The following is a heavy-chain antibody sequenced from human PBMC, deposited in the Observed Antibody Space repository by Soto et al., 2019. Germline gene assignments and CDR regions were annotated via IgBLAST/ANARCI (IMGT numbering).Heavy chain of an antibody. Sequence: GASVKVSCKASGYSFTGYYMHWVRQATGQGLEWMGWINPNSGGTNYAQKFQGWVTTTRDTSISTAYMELSRLRSDDTAVYYRARDLVSSGWLRPNYYYGMDVWGQGTTVTVSS. V-gene: IGHV1-2*04. CDR2: INPNSGGT. CDR3: ARDLVSSGWLRPNYYYGMDV. CDR1: GYSFTGYY. J-gene: IGHJ6*02. D-gene: IGHD6-19*01.